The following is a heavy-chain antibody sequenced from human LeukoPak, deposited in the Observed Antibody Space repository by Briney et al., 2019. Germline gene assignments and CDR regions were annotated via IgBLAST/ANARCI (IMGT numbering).Heavy chain of an antibody. CDR3: ARHSFSSGWKSFDY. CDR1: GGSISSSSDY. CDR2: IYYSGST. V-gene: IGHV4-39*01. Sequence: SETLSHTCTVSGGSISSSSDYWGWIRQPPGKGLEWIGSIYYSGSTYYNPSLKSRVTISVDTSKNQFSLKLSSVTAADTAVYSCARHSFSSGWKSFDYWGQGTLVTVSS. J-gene: IGHJ4*02. D-gene: IGHD6-19*01.